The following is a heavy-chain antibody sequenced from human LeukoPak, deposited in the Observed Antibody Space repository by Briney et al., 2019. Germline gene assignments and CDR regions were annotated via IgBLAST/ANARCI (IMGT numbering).Heavy chain of an antibody. CDR3: ARAYGDYNWFDP. V-gene: IGHV1-46*01. CDR1: GYTFTSYC. CDR2: INPSGGST. D-gene: IGHD4-17*01. Sequence: ASVKVSCKASGYTFTSYCMHWVRQAPGQGLEWMGIINPSGGSTSYAQKFQGRVTMTRDMSTSTDYMELSSLRSEDTAVYYCARAYGDYNWFDPWGQGTLVTVSS. J-gene: IGHJ5*02.